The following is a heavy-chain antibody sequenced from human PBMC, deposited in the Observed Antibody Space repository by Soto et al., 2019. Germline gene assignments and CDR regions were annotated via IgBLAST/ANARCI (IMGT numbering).Heavy chain of an antibody. Sequence: GGSLRLSCAASGFTFSSYDMHWVRQATGKGLEWVSAIGTAGDTYYPGSVKGRFTISRENAKNSLYLQMNSLRAGDTAVYYCARGYYYGSGSSRRDDAFDIWGQGTMVTVSS. CDR1: GFTFSSYD. J-gene: IGHJ3*02. V-gene: IGHV3-13*01. CDR2: IGTAGDT. D-gene: IGHD3-10*01. CDR3: ARGYYYGSGSSRRDDAFDI.